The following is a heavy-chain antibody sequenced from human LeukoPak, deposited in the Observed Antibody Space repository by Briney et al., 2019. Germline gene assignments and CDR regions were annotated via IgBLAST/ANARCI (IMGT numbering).Heavy chain of an antibody. CDR1: GFTFSDYY. CDR3: ARAKFCISSNCYALDC. CDR2: ISSSGSTI. D-gene: IGHD2-2*01. V-gene: IGHV3-11*04. Sequence: GGSLRLSCAASGFTFSDYYMSWIRQAPGKGLEWVSYISSSGSTIYYADSVKGRFTISRDNAKNSLYLQMNSLRAEDTAVYYCARAKFCISSNCYALDCWGQGTLITVSS. J-gene: IGHJ4*02.